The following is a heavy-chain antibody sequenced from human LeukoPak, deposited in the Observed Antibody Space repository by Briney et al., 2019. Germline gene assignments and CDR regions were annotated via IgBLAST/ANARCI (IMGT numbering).Heavy chain of an antibody. Sequence: PGGSLRLSCTASGFTFSSTGMHWVRQAPGKGLEWVSNIRYDGNNKYYGDSVKGRLTVSRDNSKNTLYLQMNSLRVEDTAVYYCARTYNPDYWGQGTLVTVSS. CDR3: ARTYNPDY. CDR1: GFTFSSTG. V-gene: IGHV3-30*02. J-gene: IGHJ4*02. D-gene: IGHD1-14*01. CDR2: IRYDGNNK.